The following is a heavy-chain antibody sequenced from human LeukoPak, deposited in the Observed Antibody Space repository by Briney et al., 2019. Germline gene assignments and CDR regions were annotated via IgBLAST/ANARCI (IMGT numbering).Heavy chain of an antibody. Sequence: SEALSLTCAVSGVSFNDYYWSWVRQTPGKGLEWIGEINHSGYTNDSPSLKSRVTLSIDTSRKQFSLNLRSVTVADTGIYYCTRMTAGHDYWGQGTLVTVSS. V-gene: IGHV4-34*01. CDR2: INHSGYT. D-gene: IGHD2-21*02. CDR3: TRMTAGHDY. CDR1: GVSFNDYY. J-gene: IGHJ4*02.